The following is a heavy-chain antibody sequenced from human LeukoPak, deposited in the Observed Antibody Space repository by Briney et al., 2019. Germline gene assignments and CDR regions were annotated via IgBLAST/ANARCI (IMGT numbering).Heavy chain of an antibody. J-gene: IGHJ4*02. CDR3: ASDSSGYYNPDY. V-gene: IGHV3-23*01. CDR1: GFTFSSYA. D-gene: IGHD3-22*01. CDR2: ISGSGGST. Sequence: GGSLRLSCAASGFTFSSYAMSWVRQAPGKGLEWVSAISGSGGSTYYADSVKGRFTISRDNSKNTLYLQMNSLRVEDTAVYYCASDSSGYYNPDYWGQGTLVTVSS.